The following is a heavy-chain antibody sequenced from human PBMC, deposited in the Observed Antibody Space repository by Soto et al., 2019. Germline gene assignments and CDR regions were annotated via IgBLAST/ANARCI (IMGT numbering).Heavy chain of an antibody. CDR2: IIPQFPTP. CDR3: ARDAADTPMVY. D-gene: IGHD5-18*01. J-gene: IGHJ4*02. CDR1: GGIFRSNA. V-gene: IGHV1-69*01. Sequence: QVQMVQSGAEVRKPGSSVTVSCQSTGGIFRSNAISWLRQAPGQGLEWMGAIIPQFPTPSYAQKFQSRVTITADESATPAYMALNSLRSDDTAVYFCARDAADTPMVYWGQGTLLTVSS.